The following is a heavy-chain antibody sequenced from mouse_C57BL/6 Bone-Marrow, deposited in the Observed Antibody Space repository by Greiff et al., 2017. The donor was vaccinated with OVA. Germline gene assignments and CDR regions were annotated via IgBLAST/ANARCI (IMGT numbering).Heavy chain of an antibody. CDR1: GYSITSGHY. Sequence: ESGPGLVKPSQSLSLTCSVTGYSITSGHYWNWIRQFPGNKLEWMGYISYDGSNNYNPSLKNRISITRDTSKNQFFLKLNSVTTEDTATYYCARGYSTYAMDYWGQGTSVTVSS. D-gene: IGHD2-5*01. J-gene: IGHJ4*01. CDR2: ISYDGSN. CDR3: ARGYSTYAMDY. V-gene: IGHV3-6*01.